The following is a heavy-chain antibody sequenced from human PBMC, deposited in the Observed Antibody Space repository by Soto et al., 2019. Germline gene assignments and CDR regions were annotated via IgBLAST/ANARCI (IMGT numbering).Heavy chain of an antibody. CDR1: GFTFSSYA. CDR2: ISYDGSNK. J-gene: IGHJ4*02. Sequence: QVQLVESGGGVVQPGRSLRLSCAASGFTFSSYAMHWVRQAPGKGLEWVAVISYDGSNKYYADSVKGRFTFSRDNSKNALYLQMNSLRAEDTAVYYCSRGDTAMVNGFDYWGQGTLVTVSS. D-gene: IGHD5-18*01. CDR3: SRGDTAMVNGFDY. V-gene: IGHV3-30-3*01.